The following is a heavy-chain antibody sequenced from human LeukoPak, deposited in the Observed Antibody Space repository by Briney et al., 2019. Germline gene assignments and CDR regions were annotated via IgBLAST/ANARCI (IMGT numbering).Heavy chain of an antibody. CDR3: ARSTTVATLLDY. D-gene: IGHD4-23*01. CDR1: GYSISSGYY. Sequence: SETLSLTCTVSGYSISSGYYWGWIRQPPGKGLEWIGSIYHSGSTYYNPSLKSRVTISVDTSKNQFSLKLSSVTAADTAVYYCARSTTVATLLDYWGQGTLVTVSS. CDR2: IYHSGST. J-gene: IGHJ4*02. V-gene: IGHV4-38-2*02.